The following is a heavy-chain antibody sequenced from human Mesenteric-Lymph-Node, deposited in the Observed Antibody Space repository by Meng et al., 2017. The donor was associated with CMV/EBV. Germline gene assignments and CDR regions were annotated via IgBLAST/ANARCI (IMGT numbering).Heavy chain of an antibody. V-gene: IGHV3-48*04. J-gene: IGHJ6*02. CDR1: GFTFSSYS. Sequence: GESLKISCSASGFTFSSYSMNWVRQAPGKGLEWLSYMSIAGTSTYYADSVKGRFTISRDNAKDTLYLETNSLRVEDTAVYYCARDRWEANVEPGPMDVWGQGTTVTVSS. D-gene: IGHD1-26*01. CDR2: MSIAGTST. CDR3: ARDRWEANVEPGPMDV.